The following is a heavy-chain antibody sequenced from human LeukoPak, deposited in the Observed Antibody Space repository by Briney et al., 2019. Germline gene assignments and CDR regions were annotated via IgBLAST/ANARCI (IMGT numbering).Heavy chain of an antibody. Sequence: ASVKVSCKASGYTFTGYYMYWVRQAPGQGLEWMGWINPNSGGTNYAQKFQGRVTMTRDTSISTAYMELSRLRSDDTAVYYCARGLMITFGLNWFDPWGEGNLVTVSS. V-gene: IGHV1-2*02. CDR3: ARGLMITFGLNWFDP. CDR1: GYTFTGYY. D-gene: IGHD3-16*01. J-gene: IGHJ5*02. CDR2: INPNSGGT.